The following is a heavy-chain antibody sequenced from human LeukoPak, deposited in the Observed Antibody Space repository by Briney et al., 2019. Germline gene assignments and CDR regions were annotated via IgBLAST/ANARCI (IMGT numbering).Heavy chain of an antibody. CDR2: ITSSSSDI. Sequence: PGGSLRLFCSPSGFTFSSHIMNWVRQAPGKGLAWVSSITSSSSDIYYADSVKGRFTISRDNAKNSLYLQMDSLRAEDTAVYYCARDFRGYSGYTYDHWGQATKVTVSS. J-gene: IGHJ4*02. CDR1: GFTFSSHI. CDR3: ARDFRGYSGYTYDH. V-gene: IGHV3-21*01. D-gene: IGHD5-12*01.